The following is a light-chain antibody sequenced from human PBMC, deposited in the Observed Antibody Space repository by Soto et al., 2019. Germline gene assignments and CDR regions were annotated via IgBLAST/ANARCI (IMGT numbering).Light chain of an antibody. CDR3: QQYGSSSIT. CDR2: GAS. J-gene: IGKJ5*01. Sequence: TQSPSSLSASVGDKVTLTCLASQSIRSYLNWVQQKPGQAPSLLIYGASSRATGIPDRFSGSGSGTEFTLTISRLEPEDFAVYYCQQYGSSSITFGQGTRLEIK. V-gene: IGKV3-20*01. CDR1: QSIRSY.